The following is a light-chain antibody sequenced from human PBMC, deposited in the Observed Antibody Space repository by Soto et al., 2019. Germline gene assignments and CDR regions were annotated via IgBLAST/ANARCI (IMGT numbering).Light chain of an antibody. CDR1: QSLVYSPNNKNY. CDR2: WAS. Sequence: DIVMTQSPDSLAVSLGERATINCKSSQSLVYSPNNKNYLAWYQQKPGQPPKLLIYWASTRESGVPDRFSGSGSGTDFTLTISSLQAEDVAVYYCQQYRSPPQTFGQGTKVEI. J-gene: IGKJ1*01. V-gene: IGKV4-1*01. CDR3: QQYRSPPQT.